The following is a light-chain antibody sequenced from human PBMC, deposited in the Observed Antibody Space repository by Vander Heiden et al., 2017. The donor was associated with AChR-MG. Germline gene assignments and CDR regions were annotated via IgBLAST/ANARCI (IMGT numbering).Light chain of an antibody. V-gene: IGKV1-33*01. CDR3: QQYGNPPYT. CDR1: QVSSNY. Sequence: ITPSRSSLSASVEDRATITWQGSQVSSNYLNWYQQKPGQAPRLLIYDASNLDTGVPSRFSGSGSGTDFTLTISSLQPEDIATYYCQQYGNPPYTFGQGTKLEIK. J-gene: IGKJ2*01. CDR2: DAS.